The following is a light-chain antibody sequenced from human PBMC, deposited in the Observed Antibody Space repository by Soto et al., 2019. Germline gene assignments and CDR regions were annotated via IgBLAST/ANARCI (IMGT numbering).Light chain of an antibody. Sequence: EIVLTQSPATLSLSPGERATLSCRASQSVSSNLAWYQQKPGQAPRLLIYDASNRATGIPARFSGSGSGTDFTLTISRLEPEDFGVYYCQRGDPFGQGTRLEIK. J-gene: IGKJ5*01. CDR1: QSVSSN. V-gene: IGKV3-11*01. CDR2: DAS. CDR3: QRGDP.